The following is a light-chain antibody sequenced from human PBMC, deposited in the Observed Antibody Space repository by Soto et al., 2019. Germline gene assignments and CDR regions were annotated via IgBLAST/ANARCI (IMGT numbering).Light chain of an antibody. Sequence: QSALTQPASVSGSPGQSITISFTGISNDVGVYNYVSWYHHHPCKAPKLVIYDVTNRPSGVSNRFSGSKSGNTASLTISGLQSDDEADYYCSSYIPGSVFFGGGTKLTVL. CDR3: SSYIPGSVF. CDR2: DVT. CDR1: SNDVGVYNY. J-gene: IGLJ2*01. V-gene: IGLV2-14*03.